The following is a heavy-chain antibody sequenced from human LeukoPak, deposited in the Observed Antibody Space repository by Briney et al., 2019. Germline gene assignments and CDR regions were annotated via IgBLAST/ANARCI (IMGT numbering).Heavy chain of an antibody. CDR3: ARDREEDYYMDV. CDR1: GFTFNRYS. Sequence: GGSLRLSCAASGFTFNRYSMNWVRQAPGKGLEWVSSISSSSRYIYYADSVKGRFTISRDNAKNSLHLQMNSLRAEDTAVYYCARDREEDYYMDVWGKGTTVTVSS. V-gene: IGHV3-21*01. CDR2: ISSSSRYI. J-gene: IGHJ6*03.